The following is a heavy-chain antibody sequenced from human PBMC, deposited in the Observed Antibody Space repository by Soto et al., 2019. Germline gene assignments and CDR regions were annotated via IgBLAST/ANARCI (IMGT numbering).Heavy chain of an antibody. J-gene: IGHJ5*02. CDR2: INPSGGST. V-gene: IGHV1-46*01. CDR1: GYTFTSYY. Sequence: QVQLVQSGAEVKKPGASVKVSCKASGYTFTSYYMHWVRQAPGQGLEWMGIINPSGGSTSYAQKFQGRVPMTRDTSTSTVYMELSSLRSEDTAVYYCARGRGITIFGDWFDPWGQGTLVTVSS. D-gene: IGHD3-3*01. CDR3: ARGRGITIFGDWFDP.